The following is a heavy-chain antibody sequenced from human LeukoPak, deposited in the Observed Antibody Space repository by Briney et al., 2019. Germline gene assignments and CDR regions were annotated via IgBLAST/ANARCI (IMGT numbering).Heavy chain of an antibody. CDR3: ARVARGRYCSSTSCYEDWFDP. CDR2: INPNSGGT. V-gene: IGHV1-2*02. D-gene: IGHD2-2*01. Sequence: ASVKVSCKASGYSFTGYYMRWVRQAPGQGLEWMGWINPNSGGTNYAQKFQGRVTMTRDTSISTAYMELSRLRSDDTAVYYCARVARGRYCSSTSCYEDWFDPWGQGTLVTVSS. CDR1: GYSFTGYY. J-gene: IGHJ5*02.